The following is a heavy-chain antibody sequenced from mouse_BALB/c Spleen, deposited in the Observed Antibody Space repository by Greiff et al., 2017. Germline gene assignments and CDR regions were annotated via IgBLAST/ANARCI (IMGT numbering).Heavy chain of an antibody. D-gene: IGHD1-2*01. CDR3: AREYYGYVGWYFDV. V-gene: IGHV2-9*02. CDR2: IWAGGST. CDR1: GFSLTSYG. Sequence: VKLMESGPGLVAPSQSLSITCTVSGFSLTSYGVHWVRQPPGKGLEWLGVIWAGGSTNYNSALMSRLSISKDNSKSQVFLKMNSLQTDDTAMYYCAREYYGYVGWYFDVWGAGTTVTVSS. J-gene: IGHJ1*01.